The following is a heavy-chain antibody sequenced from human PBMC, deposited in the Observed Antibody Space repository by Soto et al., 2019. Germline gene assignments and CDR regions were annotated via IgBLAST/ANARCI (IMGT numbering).Heavy chain of an antibody. D-gene: IGHD2-21*02. V-gene: IGHV3-23*01. J-gene: IGHJ3*01. CDR3: AKSLVTPSDAFDL. CDR1: GFTFGNYA. Sequence: GGSLRLSCAASGFTFGNYAMNWVRQAPGKGLEWISSISDPGTSTYYANSVKGRFSMSRDNSKNTLCLQMNRLRADDTAVYFFAKSLVTPSDAFDLWGRGTLVTVSS. CDR2: ISDPGTST.